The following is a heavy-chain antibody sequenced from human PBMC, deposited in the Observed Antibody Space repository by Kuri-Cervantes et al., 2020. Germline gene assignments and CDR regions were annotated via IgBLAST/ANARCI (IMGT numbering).Heavy chain of an antibody. J-gene: IGHJ4*02. CDR3: ARGMGRYGSGSYVFDY. CDR2: ISYDGSNK. CDR1: GFTFSSYS. D-gene: IGHD3-10*01. Sequence: GGALRLSCAASGFTFSSYSMNWVRQAPGKGLEWVAVISYDGSNKYYADSVKGRFTISRDNAKNSLYLQMNSLRAEDTAVYYCARGMGRYGSGSYVFDYWGQGTLVTVSS. V-gene: IGHV3-30*12.